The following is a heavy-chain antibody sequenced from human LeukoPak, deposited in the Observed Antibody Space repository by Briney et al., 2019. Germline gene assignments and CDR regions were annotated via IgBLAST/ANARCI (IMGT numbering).Heavy chain of an antibody. Sequence: PSETLSLTCAVYGGSFSGYYWSWIRQPPGKGLEWIGEINHSGSTNYNPSLKSRVTISVDTSKNQFSLKLSSVTAADTAVYYCARGRFSMELSHKNYNWFDPWGQGTLVTVSS. CDR3: ARGRFSMELSHKNYNWFDP. V-gene: IGHV4-34*01. J-gene: IGHJ5*02. CDR1: GGSFSGYY. CDR2: INHSGST. D-gene: IGHD3-16*02.